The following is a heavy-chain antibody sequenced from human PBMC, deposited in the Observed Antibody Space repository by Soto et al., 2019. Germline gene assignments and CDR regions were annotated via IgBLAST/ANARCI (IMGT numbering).Heavy chain of an antibody. CDR3: ARGGEPIDY. CDR2: INAGNGNT. V-gene: IGHV1-3*05. J-gene: IGHJ4*02. Sequence: QVQLVQSGAEEKKPGASVKVSCKASGYTFTSYAMHWVRQPPGQRLEWMGWINAGNGNTKYSQKFQGRVTITRDTSASTAYRELSSLRSEDTAVYYCARGGEPIDYWGQGTLVTVSS. CDR1: GYTFTSYA. D-gene: IGHD2-21*01.